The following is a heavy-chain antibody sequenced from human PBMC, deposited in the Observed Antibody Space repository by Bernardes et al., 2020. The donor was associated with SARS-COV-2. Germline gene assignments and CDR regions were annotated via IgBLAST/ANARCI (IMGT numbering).Heavy chain of an antibody. CDR2: IYYSGST. Sequence: SETLSLTCTVSGGSISSGGYYWSWIRQHPGKGLEWIGYIYYSGSTYYNPSLKSRVTISVDTSKNQFSLKLSSVTAADTAVYYCARETPHILYRTDYYGMDVWGQGTTVTVSS. CDR1: GGSISSGGYY. V-gene: IGHV4-31*03. D-gene: IGHD2-8*01. CDR3: ARETPHILYRTDYYGMDV. J-gene: IGHJ6*02.